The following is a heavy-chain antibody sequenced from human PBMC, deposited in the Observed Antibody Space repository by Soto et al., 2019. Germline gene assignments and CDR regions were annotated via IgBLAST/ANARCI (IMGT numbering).Heavy chain of an antibody. CDR3: ARIRGYCSGGSCYIYSFAMDV. V-gene: IGHV2-26*01. CDR1: GFSLSDADVG. J-gene: IGHJ6*02. Sequence: QVTLKESGPVLVKPTETLTLTCTLSGFSLSDADVGVAWLSQPPGNALVWLAPILSNDGEVFSSSLRTSLTNSTDTTRRSVVLTMANMEPVDTATYSCARIRGYCSGGSCYIYSFAMDVWCQGTTVT. D-gene: IGHD2-15*01. CDR2: ILSNDGE.